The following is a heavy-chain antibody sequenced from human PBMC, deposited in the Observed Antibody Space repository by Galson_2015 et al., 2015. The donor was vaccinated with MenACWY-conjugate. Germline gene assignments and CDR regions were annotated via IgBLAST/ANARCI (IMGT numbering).Heavy chain of an antibody. V-gene: IGHV4-59*01. CDR2: VHHTGST. CDR3: ARRRDGSSKNFDY. D-gene: IGHD5-24*01. Sequence: ATLSLPCTVSGGSITSYYWNWIRPPPGKGLEWIGYVHHTGSTSYKPSLKSRVTISVDTSKNQFSLKLSSVTAADTAVYYCARRRDGSSKNFDYWGQGTLVTVSS. J-gene: IGHJ4*02. CDR1: GGSITSYY.